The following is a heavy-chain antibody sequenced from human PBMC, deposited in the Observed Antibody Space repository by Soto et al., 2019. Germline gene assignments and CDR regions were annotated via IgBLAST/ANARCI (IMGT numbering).Heavy chain of an antibody. CDR3: AHPRGYGVFDAVDI. D-gene: IGHD4-17*01. CDR1: GFIFSTYA. CDR2: IDSSGATT. J-gene: IGHJ3*02. Sequence: GGSLRLSCTASGFIFSTYAMNWVRQAPGEGLEYIAAIDSSGATTFYAESVRGRFTISRDNSVNTLYLQMSRLRPEDTAVYYCAHPRGYGVFDAVDIWGQGTVVTVSS. V-gene: IGHV3-23*01.